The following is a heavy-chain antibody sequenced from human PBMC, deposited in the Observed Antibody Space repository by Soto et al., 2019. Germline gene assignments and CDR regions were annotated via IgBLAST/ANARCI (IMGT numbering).Heavy chain of an antibody. V-gene: IGHV3-15*01. CDR3: TTDLVVVVQAAMNWFDP. CDR1: GFTCSNAW. Sequence: EVQLVESGGGLVKPGGSLSLSCAASGFTCSNAWMSWVRQAPGKGLECVGGIKSKTDGGTTDYAAPVKGRFTISKDDSKTTLYLQMNSLKTEDTAVYYCTTDLVVVVQAAMNWFDPWGQGTLVTVSS. D-gene: IGHD2-2*01. CDR2: IKSKTDGGTT. J-gene: IGHJ5*02.